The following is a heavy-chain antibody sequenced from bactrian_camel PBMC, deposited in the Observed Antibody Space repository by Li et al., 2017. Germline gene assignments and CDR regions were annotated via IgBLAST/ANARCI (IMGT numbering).Heavy chain of an antibody. CDR2: IYTGDGDT. V-gene: IGHV3S6*01. CDR1: GFTISNFW. J-gene: IGHJ4*01. D-gene: IGHD7*01. CDR3: ATDLPQLRRETGLPVLRY. Sequence: HVQLVESGGGLVQPGGSLRLSCAASGFTISNFWMNWVRQAPGKGLEWLSSIYTGDGDTKSADSVKGRFTISRDNTKRLLYLQMNSLKSEDTALYYCATDLPQLRRETGLPVLRYWGQGTQVTVS.